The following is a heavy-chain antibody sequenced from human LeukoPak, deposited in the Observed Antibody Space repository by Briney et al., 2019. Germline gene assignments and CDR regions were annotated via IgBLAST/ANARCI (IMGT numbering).Heavy chain of an antibody. CDR3: ARDLPYYDFWSGYFA. V-gene: IGHV3-53*01. J-gene: IGHJ4*02. CDR2: IYSGGST. CDR1: GFNVSSNY. Sequence: GGSLRLSCAASGFNVSSNYMSWVRQAPGKGLEWVSVIYSGGSTYYADSVRGRFTISRDNSKNTLYLQMNSLRGEDTAVYYCARDLPYYDFWSGYFAWGQGTLVTVSS. D-gene: IGHD3-3*01.